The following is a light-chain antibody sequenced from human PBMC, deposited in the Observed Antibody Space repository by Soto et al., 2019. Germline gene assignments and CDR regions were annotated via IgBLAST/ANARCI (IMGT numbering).Light chain of an antibody. CDR3: QAWDNSPHVV. CDR2: QDT. Sequence: SYELTQPPSVSVSPGQTASITCSGDKLGDKYACWYQQKPGQSPVLVIYQDTKRASVIPERFSGSNSGNTATLTISGTQAMDEADYYCQAWDNSPHVVFGGGTKLTVL. V-gene: IGLV3-1*01. CDR1: KLGDKY. J-gene: IGLJ2*01.